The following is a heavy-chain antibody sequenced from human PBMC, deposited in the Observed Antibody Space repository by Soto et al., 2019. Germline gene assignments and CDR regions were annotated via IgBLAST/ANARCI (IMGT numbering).Heavy chain of an antibody. D-gene: IGHD3-16*01. CDR2: MNPGSGDT. J-gene: IGHJ5*02. CDR3: ARMATFGSLNWFDP. Sequence: GASVQVSFQASGYSFTNNDVNWVRQATGQGLEWMGWMNPGSGDTGYAQKFQGRVTMTRDISTATAYMELSSLRSDDTARYYCARMATFGSLNWFDPWGQGTLVTVSS. V-gene: IGHV1-8*01. CDR1: GYSFTNND.